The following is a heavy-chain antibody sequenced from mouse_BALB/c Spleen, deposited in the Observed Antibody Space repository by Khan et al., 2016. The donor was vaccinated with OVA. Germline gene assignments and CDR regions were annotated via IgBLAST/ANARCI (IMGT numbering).Heavy chain of an antibody. V-gene: IGHV9-3-1*01. CDR1: GYTFTNYG. Sequence: QIQLVQSGPELKKPGETVKISCKASGYTFTNYGVNWVKQAPGKGLKWMGWINTYTGEPTYADDFKGRFAFSLETSASTAYLQINTLKNEDAATYFCARGGRRAMDYWGQGTSVTVSS. CDR3: ARGGRRAMDY. J-gene: IGHJ4*01. CDR2: INTYTGEP. D-gene: IGHD3-3*01.